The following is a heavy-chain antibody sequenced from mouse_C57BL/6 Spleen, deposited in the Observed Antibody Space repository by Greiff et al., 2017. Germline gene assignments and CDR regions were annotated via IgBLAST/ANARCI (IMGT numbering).Heavy chain of an antibody. V-gene: IGHV8-8*01. CDR3: ARYCPLEDYGSSYVGYFDV. D-gene: IGHD1-1*01. CDR2: IWWDDDK. Sequence: QVTLKVSGPGILQPSQTLSLTCSFSGFSLSTFGMGVGWIRQPSGKGLEWLAHIWWDDDKYYNPALKSRLTISKDTSKNQVFLKIANVDTADTATYYCARYCPLEDYGSSYVGYFDVWGTGTTVTVSS. J-gene: IGHJ1*03. CDR1: GFSLSTFGMG.